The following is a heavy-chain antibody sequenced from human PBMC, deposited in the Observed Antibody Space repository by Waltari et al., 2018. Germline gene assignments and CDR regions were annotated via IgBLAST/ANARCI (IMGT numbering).Heavy chain of an antibody. CDR3: ARDFRSSSWPYDAFDI. CDR2: MYSGCST. Sequence: EVQLVETGGGLLPPGGSLSLSCAAPGFTASRHHMGWVRPAPGKGLEWVSVMYSGCSTYYAASVKGRSTISRDNSKNTLYLQMNSLRAEYTAVYYCARDFRSSSWPYDAFDIWGQGTMVTVSS. D-gene: IGHD6-13*01. CDR1: GFTASRHH. J-gene: IGHJ3*02. V-gene: IGHV3-53*02.